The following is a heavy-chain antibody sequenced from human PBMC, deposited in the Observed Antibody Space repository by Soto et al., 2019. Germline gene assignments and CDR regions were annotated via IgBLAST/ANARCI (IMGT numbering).Heavy chain of an antibody. D-gene: IGHD6-19*01. CDR2: ITWKSGNI. CDR3: AKDHLGGAVAVPFFDQ. CDR1: GFDFGXYX. Sequence: EVQLVESXXXXXQPGRSLRLSCTASGFDFGXYXMHWVRQAPGKGXXXXSGITWKSGNIGYAESVKGRFTISRDNANNPLFLQMNSLRPEDTAVYYCAKDHLGGAVAVPFFDQRGQGAQVTVSS. V-gene: IGHV3-9*01. J-gene: IGHJ4*02.